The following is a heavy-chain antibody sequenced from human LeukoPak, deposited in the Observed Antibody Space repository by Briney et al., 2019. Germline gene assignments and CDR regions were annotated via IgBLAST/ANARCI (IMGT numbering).Heavy chain of an antibody. Sequence: GGSLRLSCAASGFTLSSYEMNWVRQAPGKGLEWVSYISSSGSTIYYADSVKGRFTISRDNAKNSLYLQMNSLRAEDTAVYYCARDYYDSSGYILYFDYWGQGTLVTVSS. CDR2: ISSSGSTI. CDR3: ARDYYDSSGYILYFDY. J-gene: IGHJ4*02. V-gene: IGHV3-48*03. CDR1: GFTLSSYE. D-gene: IGHD3-22*01.